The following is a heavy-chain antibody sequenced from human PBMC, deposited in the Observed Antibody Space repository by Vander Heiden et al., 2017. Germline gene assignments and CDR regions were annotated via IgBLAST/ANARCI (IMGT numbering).Heavy chain of an antibody. J-gene: IGHJ4*02. V-gene: IGHV3-23*01. Sequence: EVQLLESGGGLVQPGGSLRLSCAASGFIFSDYPMSWVRQAPGKGLEWVSGISSSGDGAYYADSVKGRFTLSRDNSKNTLYLQMNSLRAEDTAVYYCAKSGSGYTADFDYWGQGTLV. D-gene: IGHD5-12*01. CDR2: ISSSGDGA. CDR1: GFIFSDYP. CDR3: AKSGSGYTADFDY.